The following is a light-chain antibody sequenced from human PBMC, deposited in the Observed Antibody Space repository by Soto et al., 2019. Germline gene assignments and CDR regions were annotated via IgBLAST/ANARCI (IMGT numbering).Light chain of an antibody. Sequence: QSVLTQPPSASGSPGQSVTISCTGTSSDVGGYNYVSWYQQHPGKAPKLMIYEVNKRPSGVPDRFSGSKSGNTASLTVSGLQAEDEADYYCSSYVGSSNVNWVFGGGTKLTVL. CDR1: SSDVGGYNY. J-gene: IGLJ3*02. CDR2: EVN. CDR3: SSYVGSSNVNWV. V-gene: IGLV2-8*01.